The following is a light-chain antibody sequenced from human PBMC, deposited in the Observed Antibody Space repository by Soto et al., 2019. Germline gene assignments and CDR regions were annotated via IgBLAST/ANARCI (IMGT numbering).Light chain of an antibody. J-gene: IGKJ2*01. CDR2: DAS. Sequence: DIQMTQSPSTLSASVGDRVTITCRASKSISSWLAWYQQKLGKAPKLLIYDASSLESGVTSRFSGSGSGTEFTLTISRLPPDDFATYYCQQYKSYPYTFGQGTQLESK. CDR1: KSISSW. CDR3: QQYKSYPYT. V-gene: IGKV1-5*01.